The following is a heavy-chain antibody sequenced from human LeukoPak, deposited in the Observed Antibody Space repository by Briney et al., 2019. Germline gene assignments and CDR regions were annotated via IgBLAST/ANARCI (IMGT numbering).Heavy chain of an antibody. CDR1: GGTFSSYA. J-gene: IGHJ4*02. CDR3: ASLMTTVTTVFDY. CDR2: IIPIFGTA. D-gene: IGHD4-17*01. V-gene: IGHV1-69*13. Sequence: SVKVSCKASGGTFSSYAISWVRQAPGQGLEWMGGIIPIFGTANYAQKFQGRVTITADESTSTAYMELSSLRSEDTAVYYCASLMTTVTTVFDYWGQGTLATVSS.